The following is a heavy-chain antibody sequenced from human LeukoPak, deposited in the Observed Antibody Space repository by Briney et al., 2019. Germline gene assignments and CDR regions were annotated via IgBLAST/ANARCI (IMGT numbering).Heavy chain of an antibody. CDR3: ARDTYYTSGTYYIDYFDS. CDR1: GGSFSGYY. D-gene: IGHD3-10*01. Sequence: SETLSLTCAVYGGSFSGYYWSWIRQPPGKGLEWIGEINHSGCTNYNPSLKGRVTISVDTSKNQFSPELSAVTAADTAVYYCARDTYYTSGTYYIDYFDSWGQGALVTVSS. V-gene: IGHV4-34*01. CDR2: INHSGCT. J-gene: IGHJ4*02.